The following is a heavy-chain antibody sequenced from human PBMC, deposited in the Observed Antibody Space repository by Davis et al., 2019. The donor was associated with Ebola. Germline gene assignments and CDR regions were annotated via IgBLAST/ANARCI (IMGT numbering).Heavy chain of an antibody. D-gene: IGHD5-24*01. J-gene: IGHJ4*02. CDR2: ISYDGSNK. Sequence: GESLKISCAASGFTFSSYAMHWVRQAPGKGLEWVAVISYDGSNKYYADSVKGRFTISRDNSKNTLYLQMNSLRAEDTAVYYCARDMDATISPFFDYWGQGTLVTVSS. CDR1: GFTFSSYA. V-gene: IGHV3-30-3*01. CDR3: ARDMDATISPFFDY.